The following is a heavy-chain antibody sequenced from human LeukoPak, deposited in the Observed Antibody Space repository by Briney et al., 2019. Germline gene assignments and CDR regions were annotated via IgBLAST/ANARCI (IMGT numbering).Heavy chain of an antibody. D-gene: IGHD3-10*01. Sequence: PSETLSLTCAVYGGSFSGYYWSWIRQPPGKGLEWIGEINHSGSTNYNPSLKSRVTISVDTSKNQFSLKLSSVTAADAAVYYCARGIFVRVVYGSGSYYDYFDYWGQGTLVTVSS. CDR2: INHSGST. J-gene: IGHJ4*02. CDR1: GGSFSGYY. CDR3: ARGIFVRVVYGSGSYYDYFDY. V-gene: IGHV4-34*01.